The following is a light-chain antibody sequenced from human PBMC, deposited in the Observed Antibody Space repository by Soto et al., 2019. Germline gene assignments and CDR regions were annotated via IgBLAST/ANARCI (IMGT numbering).Light chain of an antibody. V-gene: IGKV1-17*01. CDR3: HQYNGWPRT. J-gene: IGKJ1*01. Sequence: IQMTQSPSSLSASVGDRVTITCRASQDIRHDLGWYQQKPGKPPKVLIYAASSLQSGVPARFSGGGSGTEFTLTITSLQSEDFAVYYCHQYNGWPRTFGQGTKVDIK. CDR2: AAS. CDR1: QDIRHD.